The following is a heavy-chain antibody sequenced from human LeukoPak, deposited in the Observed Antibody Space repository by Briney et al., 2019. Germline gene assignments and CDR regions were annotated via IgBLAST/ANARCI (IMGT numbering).Heavy chain of an antibody. CDR1: GYTFTSYD. Sequence: ASVKVSCKASGYTFTSYDINWVRQATGQGLEWMGWMNPNSGNTGYAQKFQGRVTMTRNTSISTAYMELSSLRPEDTAVYYCVSDYYGSGSYDYWGQGTLVTVSS. CDR3: VSDYYGSGSYDY. CDR2: MNPNSGNT. J-gene: IGHJ4*02. D-gene: IGHD3-10*01. V-gene: IGHV1-8*01.